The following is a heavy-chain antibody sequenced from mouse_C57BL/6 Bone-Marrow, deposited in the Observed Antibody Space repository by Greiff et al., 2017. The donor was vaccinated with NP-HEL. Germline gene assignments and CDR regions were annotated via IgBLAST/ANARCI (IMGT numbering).Heavy chain of an antibody. CDR3: TTGETGTDYYAMDY. Sequence: DVKLVESGAELVRPGASVKLSCTASGFNIKDDYMHWVKQRPEQGLEWIGWIDPENGDTEYASKFQGKATITADTSSNTAYLQLSSLTSEDTAVYYCTTGETGTDYYAMDYWGQGTSVTVSS. J-gene: IGHJ4*01. CDR1: GFNIKDDY. CDR2: IDPENGDT. D-gene: IGHD4-1*01. V-gene: IGHV14-4*01.